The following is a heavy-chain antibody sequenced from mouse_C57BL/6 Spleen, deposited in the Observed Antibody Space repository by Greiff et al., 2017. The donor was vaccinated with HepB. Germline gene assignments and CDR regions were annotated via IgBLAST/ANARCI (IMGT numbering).Heavy chain of an antibody. D-gene: IGHD1-1*01. CDR2: ILPSIGST. Sequence: QVQLQQSGSELRSPGSSVKLSCKDSDSEVFPIAYMCWVRQKPGHGFEWIGGILPSIGSTNYGKKFEDKATMDADTLSNTAYLELNSLTSEDSAIYYCAREDYGSRYFDFWGTGTTVTVSS. V-gene: IGHV15-2*01. CDR3: AREDYGSRYFDF. CDR1: DSEVFPIAY. J-gene: IGHJ1*03.